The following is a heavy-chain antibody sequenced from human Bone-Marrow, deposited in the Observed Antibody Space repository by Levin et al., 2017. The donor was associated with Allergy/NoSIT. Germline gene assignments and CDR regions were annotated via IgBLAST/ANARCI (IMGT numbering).Heavy chain of an antibody. CDR1: GFTFSSYS. Sequence: GESLKISCAASGFTFSSYSMNWVRQAPGKGLEWVSYISSSSSTIYYADSVKGRFTISRDNAKNSLYLQMNSLRAEDTAVYYCARWVGGSSSWLEDAFDIWGQGTMVTVSS. CDR2: ISSSSSTI. D-gene: IGHD2-2*01. J-gene: IGHJ3*02. CDR3: ARWVGGSSSWLEDAFDI. V-gene: IGHV3-48*01.